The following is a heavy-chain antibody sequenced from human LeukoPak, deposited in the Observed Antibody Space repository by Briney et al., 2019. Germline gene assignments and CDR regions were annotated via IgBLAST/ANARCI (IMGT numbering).Heavy chain of an antibody. CDR2: IKQDGGQI. D-gene: IGHD3-10*01. CDR1: EFTFSSYW. V-gene: IGHV3-7*03. J-gene: IGHJ3*02. Sequence: GGSLRLSCAASEFTFSSYWMSWVRQAPGKGLEWVANIKQDGGQIYYLDSVKGRFTVSRDNAKNSLYLQMNSLRAEDTAVYYCAKPNVLLWFGQEDAFDIWGQGTMVTVSS. CDR3: AKPNVLLWFGQEDAFDI.